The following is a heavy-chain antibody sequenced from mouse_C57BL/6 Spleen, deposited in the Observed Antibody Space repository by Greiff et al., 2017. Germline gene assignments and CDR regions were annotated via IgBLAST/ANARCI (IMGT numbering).Heavy chain of an antibody. V-gene: IGHV1-66*01. D-gene: IGHD4-1*01. J-gene: IGHJ2*01. CDR2: IYPGSGNT. CDR3: AREGKTGTYYFDY. Sequence: QVQLQQSGPELVKPGASVKISCKASGYSFTSYYIHWVKQRPGQGLEWIGWIYPGSGNTKYNEKFKGKATLTADTSSSTAYMQLSSLTSEDSAVYYCAREGKTGTYYFDYWGQGTTLTVSS. CDR1: GYSFTSYY.